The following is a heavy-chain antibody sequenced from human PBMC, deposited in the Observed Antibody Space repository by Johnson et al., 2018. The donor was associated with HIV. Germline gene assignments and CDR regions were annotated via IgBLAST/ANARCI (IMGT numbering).Heavy chain of an antibody. D-gene: IGHD6-13*01. CDR1: GFTFSTYA. Sequence: QVQLVESGGGLVQPGRSLRLSCAASGFTFSTYAMHWVRQAPGKGLEYVSAISSNGGSTYYADSVKGRFTISRDNSRNTLYLQMNSLRAEDTAVYYCARDNSRSWFDYDAFDIWGQGTMVTVSS. CDR2: ISSNGGST. J-gene: IGHJ3*02. CDR3: ARDNSRSWFDYDAFDI. V-gene: IGHV3-64*04.